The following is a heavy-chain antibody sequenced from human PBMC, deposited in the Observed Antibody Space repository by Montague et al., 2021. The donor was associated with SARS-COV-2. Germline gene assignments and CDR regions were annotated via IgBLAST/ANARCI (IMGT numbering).Heavy chain of an antibody. CDR1: GGSFNNYY. J-gene: IGHJ6*02. Sequence: SETLSLTCAVYGGSFNNYYWSWIRQAPGKGLEWMGEIDQGGATNYSPSLRSRLILSVDTSKTQFSLNLTSVPAADTAVYFCARVQRQPFSVFGVLAGGRELKCYVLDVWGLGTTVTVS. CDR3: ARVQRQPFSVFGVLAGGRELKCYVLDV. V-gene: IGHV4-34*01. CDR2: IDQGGAT. D-gene: IGHD3-3*01.